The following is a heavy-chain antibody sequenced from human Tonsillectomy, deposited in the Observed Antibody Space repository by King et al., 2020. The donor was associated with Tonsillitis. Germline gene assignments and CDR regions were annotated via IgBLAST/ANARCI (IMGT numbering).Heavy chain of an antibody. V-gene: IGHV3-33*05. CDR3: ARERVYSSGWGIDY. J-gene: IGHJ4*02. CDR1: GFDFSSYG. D-gene: IGHD6-19*01. Sequence: VKLVESGGGVVQPGGSLRLSCASSGFDFSSYGMHWVREATGKGLEWVAVISFDASRENYADSVKGRITISRDNSENTRYLQMNSLRAEDTAVYYCARERVYSSGWGIDYWGQGSLVTVSS. CDR2: ISFDASRE.